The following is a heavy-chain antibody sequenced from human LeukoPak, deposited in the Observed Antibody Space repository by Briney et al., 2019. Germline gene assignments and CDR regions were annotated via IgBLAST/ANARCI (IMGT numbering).Heavy chain of an antibody. CDR1: GFTFRSTW. CDR3: APGNCGGDCYSGY. Sequence: GSLRLSCEVSGFTFRSTWMHWVRPAPGKRLVWVSRINSDGSSTSYADSVKGRFTISRDNAKNTLYLQMNSLRAEDTAVYYCAPGNCGGDCYSGYWGQGTLVTVSS. D-gene: IGHD2-21*02. V-gene: IGHV3-74*01. J-gene: IGHJ4*02. CDR2: INSDGSST.